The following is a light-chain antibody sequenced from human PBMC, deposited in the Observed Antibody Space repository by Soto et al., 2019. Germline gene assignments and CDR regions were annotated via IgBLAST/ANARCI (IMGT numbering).Light chain of an antibody. CDR3: QQANNFPIT. J-gene: IGKJ5*01. CDR1: QGISRW. CDR2: GAS. V-gene: IGKV1-12*01. Sequence: DMQMTQSPSSVSASVGDRVTITCRASQGISRWLAWYQQKPGKPPNLLIYGASSLQSGVPSRFSGSGSGTDFSLTISSLQPEDIATYYCQQANNFPITFGQGTRLEIK.